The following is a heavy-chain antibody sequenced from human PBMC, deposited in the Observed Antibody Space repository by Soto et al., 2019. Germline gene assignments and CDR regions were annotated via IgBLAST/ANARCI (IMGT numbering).Heavy chain of an antibody. Sequence: SETLSLTCTVSGGSISSGDYYWSWIRQPPGKGLEWIGYIYYSGSTYYNPSLRSRVTISVDTSKNQFSLKLSSVTAADTAVYYCARDRRDNWNPSGMDVWGQGTTVTVSS. CDR3: ARDRRDNWNPSGMDV. CDR2: IYYSGST. V-gene: IGHV4-30-4*01. CDR1: GGSISSGDYY. J-gene: IGHJ6*02. D-gene: IGHD1-20*01.